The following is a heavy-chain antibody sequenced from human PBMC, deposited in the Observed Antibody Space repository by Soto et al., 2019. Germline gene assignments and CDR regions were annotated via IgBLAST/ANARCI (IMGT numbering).Heavy chain of an antibody. CDR2: IKQDGSEK. CDR3: ARVRVEMATIGFDY. D-gene: IGHD5-12*01. Sequence: VGSLRLSCPASGFTFSSYWMSWVRQAPGKGLEWVANIKQDGSEKYYVDSVKGRFTISRDNAENSLYLQMNSLRAEDTAVYYCARVRVEMATIGFDYWGQGTRVTASS. V-gene: IGHV3-7*01. J-gene: IGHJ4*02. CDR1: GFTFSSYW.